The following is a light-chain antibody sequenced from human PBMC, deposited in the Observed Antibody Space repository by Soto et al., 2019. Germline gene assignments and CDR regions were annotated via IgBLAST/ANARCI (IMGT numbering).Light chain of an antibody. Sequence: ITQYRKTLAGCKGEKVASSLRASQTISSWLAWYQQKPGRAPKLLIYDASNLEAGVPSRFRGSGSGTDFTFAMSRRQPEGIATYYSQQYANLATCGRGTRLEIK. V-gene: IGKV1-33*01. CDR3: QQYANLAT. CDR1: QTISSW. CDR2: DAS. J-gene: IGKJ5*01.